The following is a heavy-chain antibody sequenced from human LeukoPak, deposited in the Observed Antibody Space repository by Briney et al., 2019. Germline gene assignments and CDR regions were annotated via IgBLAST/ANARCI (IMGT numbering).Heavy chain of an antibody. CDR3: ARRYCSGGSCYFLDDEAVDN. CDR1: GYTFTSYN. D-gene: IGHD2-15*01. Sequence: ASVKVSCKASGYTFTSYNINWVRQAPGQGLEWMGWMNPNSGNTGYAQKFQGRVTISRNTSISTAYMELSSLRSEDTAVYYCARRYCSGGSCYFLDDEAVDNWGQGTMVTVSS. J-gene: IGHJ3*02. V-gene: IGHV1-8*03. CDR2: MNPNSGNT.